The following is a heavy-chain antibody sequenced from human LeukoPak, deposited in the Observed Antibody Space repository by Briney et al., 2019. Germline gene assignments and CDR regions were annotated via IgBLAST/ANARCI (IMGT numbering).Heavy chain of an antibody. Sequence: PSETLSLTCTVSGGSISSSSYYWGWTRQPPGKGLEWIGSIYYSGSTYYNPSLKSRVTISVDTSKNQFSLKLSSVTAADTAVYYCAKTSGSSEYFQHWGQGTLVTVSS. D-gene: IGHD3-22*01. CDR1: GGSISSSSYY. J-gene: IGHJ1*01. CDR3: AKTSGSSEYFQH. CDR2: IYYSGST. V-gene: IGHV4-39*01.